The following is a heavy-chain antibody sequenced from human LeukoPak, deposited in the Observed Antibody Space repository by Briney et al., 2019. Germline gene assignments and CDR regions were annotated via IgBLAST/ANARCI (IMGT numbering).Heavy chain of an antibody. CDR3: ARIASPWYYFDY. D-gene: IGHD3-3*02. CDR2: INHNGNVN. V-gene: IGHV3-7*03. J-gene: IGHJ4*02. CDR1: GFTFSSYW. Sequence: GGSLRLSCAASGFTFSSYWMNWARQAPGKGLEWVASINHNGNVNYYVDSVKGRFTISRDNAKNSLYLQMSNLRAEDTAVYFCARIASPWYYFDYWGQGTLVTVSS.